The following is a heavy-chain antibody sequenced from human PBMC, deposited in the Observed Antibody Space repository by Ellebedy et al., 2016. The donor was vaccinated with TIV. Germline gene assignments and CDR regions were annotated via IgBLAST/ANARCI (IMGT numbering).Heavy chain of an antibody. CDR1: GFTFSDYY. Sequence: GESLKISCAASGFTFSDYYMSWIRQAPGKGLEWVSYISSSSSYTNYADSVKGRFTISRDNSKNTLYLQINSLRAEDTAVYYCAKDRLRLLYDWGQGTLVTVAS. D-gene: IGHD2-2*02. J-gene: IGHJ4*02. CDR2: ISSSSSYT. CDR3: AKDRLRLLYD. V-gene: IGHV3-11*05.